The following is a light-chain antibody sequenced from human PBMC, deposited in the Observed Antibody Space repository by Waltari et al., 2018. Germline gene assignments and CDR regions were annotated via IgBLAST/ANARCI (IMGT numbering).Light chain of an antibody. CDR3: QAWDSRAVV. Sequence: SYELTQPPSVSVSPGQTASISCSGDRLDDKYASWYQQEPGQSPVLVIYQDDKRPSGIPERFSCSNSGNTATLTISGAQAMDEAVYYCQAWDSRAVVFGAGTKLTVL. J-gene: IGLJ2*01. CDR2: QDD. CDR1: RLDDKY. V-gene: IGLV3-1*01.